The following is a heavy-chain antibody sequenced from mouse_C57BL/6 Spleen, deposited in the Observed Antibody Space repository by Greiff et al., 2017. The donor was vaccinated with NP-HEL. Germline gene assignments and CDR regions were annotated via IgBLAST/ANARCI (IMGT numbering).Heavy chain of an antibody. CDR1: GYAFSSSW. D-gene: IGHD2-5*01. V-gene: IGHV1-82*01. Sequence: VHLVESGPELVKPGASVKISCKASGYAFSSSWMHWVKQRPGKGLEWIGRIYPGDGDINYNGKFKGKATLTADKSSSTAYMQLSSLTSEDSAVYFCARSDSNWLDYWGQGTTLTVSS. CDR2: IYPGDGDI. J-gene: IGHJ2*01. CDR3: ARSDSNWLDY.